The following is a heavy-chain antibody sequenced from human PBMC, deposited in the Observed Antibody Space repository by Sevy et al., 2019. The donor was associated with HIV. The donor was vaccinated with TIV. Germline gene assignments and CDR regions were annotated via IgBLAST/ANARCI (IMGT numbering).Heavy chain of an antibody. D-gene: IGHD7-27*01. J-gene: IGHJ4*02. CDR3: ARDLAECQLGGHYFDY. Sequence: GGSLRLSCAASGFTFSSYAMHWVRQAPGKGLEWVAVISYDGSNKYYADSVKGRFTISRDNSKNTLYLQMNSLRAEDTAVYYCARDLAECQLGGHYFDYWGQGTLVTVSS. CDR1: GFTFSSYA. V-gene: IGHV3-30-3*01. CDR2: ISYDGSNK.